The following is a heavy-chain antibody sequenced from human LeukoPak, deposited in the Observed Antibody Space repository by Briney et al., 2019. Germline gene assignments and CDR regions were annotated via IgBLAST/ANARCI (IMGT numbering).Heavy chain of an antibody. CDR3: AKDSATTVTSVDY. Sequence: PGGSLRLSRAASGFTFSAYALSWVRQAPGKGLEWVSTIGYSGADTYYADSVKGRFTISRDNSKNTLYLQMNSLRAEDTAAYYCAKDSATTVTSVDYWGQGTLVTVSS. CDR2: IGYSGADT. CDR1: GFTFSAYA. J-gene: IGHJ4*02. V-gene: IGHV3-23*01. D-gene: IGHD4-17*01.